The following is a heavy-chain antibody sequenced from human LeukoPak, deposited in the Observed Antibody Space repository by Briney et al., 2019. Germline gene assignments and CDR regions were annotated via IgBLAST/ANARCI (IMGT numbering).Heavy chain of an antibody. CDR2: IYTSGST. J-gene: IGHJ6*03. D-gene: IGHD6-19*01. Sequence: PSETLSLTCTVSGGSISSGSYYWSWIRQPAGKGLEWIGRIYTSGSTNYNPSLKSRVTISVDTSKNQFSLKLSSVTAADTAVYYCAREGSIAVASWYYYYYMDVWGKGTTVTISS. CDR1: GGSISSGSYY. CDR3: AREGSIAVASWYYYYYMDV. V-gene: IGHV4-61*02.